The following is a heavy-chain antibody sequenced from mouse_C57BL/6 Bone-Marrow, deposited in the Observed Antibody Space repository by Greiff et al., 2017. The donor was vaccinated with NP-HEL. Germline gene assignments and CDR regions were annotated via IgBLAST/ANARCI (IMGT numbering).Heavy chain of an antibody. CDR2: IDPSDSYT. V-gene: IGHV1-69*01. D-gene: IGHD4-1*01. J-gene: IGHJ1*03. CDR1: GYTFTSYW. Sequence: QVQLQQPGAELVMPGASVKLSCKASGYTFTSYWMHWVKQRPGQGLEWIGEIDPSDSYTNYNQKFKGKSTLTVDKSSSTAYMQLSSLTSEDSAVYYCARGGNWDADWYFDVWGTGTTVTVSS. CDR3: ARGGNWDADWYFDV.